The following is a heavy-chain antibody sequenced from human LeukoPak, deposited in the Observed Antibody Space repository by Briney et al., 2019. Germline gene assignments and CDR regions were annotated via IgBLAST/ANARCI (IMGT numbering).Heavy chain of an antibody. CDR1: GYTFTSYG. Sequence: ASVKVSCKASGYTFTSYGISWVRQAPGQGLEWMGWINPNSGGTNYAQKFQGRVTMTRDTSISTAYMELSRLRSDDTAVYYCARGLARAAAGPYLYSRFDPWGQGTLVTVSS. D-gene: IGHD6-13*01. V-gene: IGHV1-2*02. CDR3: ARGLARAAAGPYLYSRFDP. CDR2: INPNSGGT. J-gene: IGHJ5*02.